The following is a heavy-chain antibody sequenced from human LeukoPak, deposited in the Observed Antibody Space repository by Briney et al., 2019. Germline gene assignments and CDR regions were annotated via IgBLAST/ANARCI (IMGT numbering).Heavy chain of an antibody. D-gene: IGHD6-6*01. J-gene: IGHJ6*03. CDR2: IDASGNP. CDR1: GGSISNYY. V-gene: IGHV4-4*07. CDR3: ARGFEYSTSSRLGYYYFYMDV. Sequence: SETLSLTCTVSGGSISNYYWSWIRQPAGKGLEWIGRIDASGNPNYNPSLRSRLTMSVDTSKNQFSLNLRFVTAADTAVSYCARGFEYSTSSRLGYYYFYMDVWGIGTTVTVSS.